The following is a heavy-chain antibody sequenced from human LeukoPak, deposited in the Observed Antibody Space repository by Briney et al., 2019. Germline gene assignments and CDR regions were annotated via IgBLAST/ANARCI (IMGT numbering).Heavy chain of an antibody. D-gene: IGHD1-26*01. CDR1: GFTFSAYT. CDR2: ISSSSSYI. Sequence: GGSLRLSCAASGFTFSAYTMNWVRQAPGKGLEWVSSISSSSSYIYYADSVKGRFTISRDNAKNTLYLQMNSLRAEDTAVYYCVLGIVGAHIRDYWGQGTLVTVSS. J-gene: IGHJ4*02. CDR3: VLGIVGAHIRDY. V-gene: IGHV3-21*01.